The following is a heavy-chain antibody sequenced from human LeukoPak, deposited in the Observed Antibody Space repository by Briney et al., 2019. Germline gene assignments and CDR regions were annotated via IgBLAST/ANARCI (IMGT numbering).Heavy chain of an antibody. CDR2: ISYDGSNN. D-gene: IGHD3-9*01. CDR3: AKDGGGRGVLRYFDWSYDAFDI. CDR1: GLTFSSYG. J-gene: IGHJ3*02. Sequence: QPGRSLRLSCAASGLTFSSYGMHWVRQAPGKGLEWVAVISYDGSNNYYADSVKGRFTISRDNSKNTLYLQMNSLRAEDTAVYYCAKDGGGRGVLRYFDWSYDAFDIWGQGTMVTVSS. V-gene: IGHV3-30*18.